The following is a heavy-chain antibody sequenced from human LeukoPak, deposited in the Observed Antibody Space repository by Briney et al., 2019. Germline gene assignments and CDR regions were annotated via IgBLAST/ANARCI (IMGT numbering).Heavy chain of an antibody. CDR2: IYTSGST. CDR1: GGSISSGSYD. D-gene: IGHD3-3*01. Sequence: PSETLSLTCTVSGGSISSGSYDWSWIRQPAGKGLEWIGRIYTSGSTNYNPSLKSRVTISVDTSKNQFSLKLSSVTAADTAVYYCARERRVYYMDVWGKGTTVTVSS. J-gene: IGHJ6*03. V-gene: IGHV4-61*02. CDR3: ARERRVYYMDV.